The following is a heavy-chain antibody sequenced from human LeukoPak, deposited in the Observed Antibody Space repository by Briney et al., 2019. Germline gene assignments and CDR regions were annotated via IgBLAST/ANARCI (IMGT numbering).Heavy chain of an antibody. Sequence: SETLSLTCTVSGVSISSYYWSWIRQPPGKGLEWIGYIYYSGSTNYNPSLKSRVTISVDTSKNQFSLKLSSVTAADTAVYYCARRYSGYAIDYWGQGTLVTVSS. CDR2: IYYSGST. CDR1: GVSISSYY. V-gene: IGHV4-59*01. J-gene: IGHJ4*02. CDR3: ARRYSGYAIDY. D-gene: IGHD5-12*01.